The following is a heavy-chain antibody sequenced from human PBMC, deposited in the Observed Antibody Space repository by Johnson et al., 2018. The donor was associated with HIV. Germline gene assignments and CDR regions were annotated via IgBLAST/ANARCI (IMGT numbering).Heavy chain of an antibody. J-gene: IGHJ3*02. CDR1: GFTFSNYW. D-gene: IGHD3/OR15-3a*01. CDR3: AKGFFELDDAFDI. CDR2: ISYDGSNK. V-gene: IGHV3-30*18. Sequence: SLLLSCAASGFTFSNYWMSWVRQAPGKGLEWVAVISYDGSNKYYADSVKGRFTISRDNSKNTLYLQMNSLRAEDTAVYYCAKGFFELDDAFDIWGQGTMVTVSS.